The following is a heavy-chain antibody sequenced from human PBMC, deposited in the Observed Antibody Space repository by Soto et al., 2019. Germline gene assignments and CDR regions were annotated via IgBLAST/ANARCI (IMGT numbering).Heavy chain of an antibody. J-gene: IGHJ6*02. D-gene: IGHD4-17*01. CDR3: ARAVIYSDYVGYYYYGMDV. CDR2: IIPIFGTA. CDR1: GGTFSSYA. Sequence: QVQLVQSGAEVKKPGSSVKVSCKASGGTFSSYAISWVRQAPGQGLEWMGGIIPIFGTANYAQKFQGRVTITADESTSTAYMELSSLRSEDTAVYYCARAVIYSDYVGYYYYGMDVWGQGTTVTVSS. V-gene: IGHV1-69*01.